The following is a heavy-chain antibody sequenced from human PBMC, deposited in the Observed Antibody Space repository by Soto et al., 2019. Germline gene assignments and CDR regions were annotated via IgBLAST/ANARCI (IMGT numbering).Heavy chain of an antibody. J-gene: IGHJ6*02. Sequence: PGGSLRLSCAASGFTFSNAWMSWVRQAPGKGLEWVGRIKSKTDGGTTDYAAPVKGRFTISRDDSKNTLYLLMNSLKTEDTAVYYCTTDRGYYYYYGMDVWGQGTTGTVSS. CDR2: IKSKTDGGTT. CDR1: GFTFSNAW. V-gene: IGHV3-15*01. CDR3: TTDRGYYYYYGMDV.